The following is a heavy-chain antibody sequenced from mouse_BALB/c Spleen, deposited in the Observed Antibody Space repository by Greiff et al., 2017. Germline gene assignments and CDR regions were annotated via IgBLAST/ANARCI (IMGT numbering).Heavy chain of an antibody. Sequence: VKLVESGAELAKPGASVKMSCKASGYTFTSYWMHWVKQRPGQGLEWIGYINPSTGYTEYNQKFKDKATLTADKSSSTAYMQLSSLTSEDSAVYYCARWDWDGDAMDYWGQGTSVTVSS. D-gene: IGHD4-1*01. CDR1: GYTFTSYW. CDR3: ARWDWDGDAMDY. CDR2: INPSTGYT. V-gene: IGHV1-7*01. J-gene: IGHJ4*01.